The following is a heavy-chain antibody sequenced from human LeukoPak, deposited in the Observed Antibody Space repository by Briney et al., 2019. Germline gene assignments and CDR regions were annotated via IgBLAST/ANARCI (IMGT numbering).Heavy chain of an antibody. V-gene: IGHV3-30*03. CDR2: ISYDGSNK. J-gene: IGHJ6*02. CDR1: GFAFSSYG. CDR3: GRANGIDV. Sequence: GGSLRLSCAASGFAFSSYGMHWVRQAPGKGLEWVAVISYDGSNKYYADSVKGRFTISRDNAKNSLYLQMNSLRVEDTALYYCGRANGIDVWGQGTTVIVSS.